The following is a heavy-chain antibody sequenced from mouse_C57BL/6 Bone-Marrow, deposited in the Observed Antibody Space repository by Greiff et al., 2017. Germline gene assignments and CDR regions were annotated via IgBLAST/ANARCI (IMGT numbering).Heavy chain of an antibody. CDR3: ARSNWDGGFDY. V-gene: IGHV1-55*01. CDR1: GYTFTSYC. CDR2: IYPGSGST. D-gene: IGHD4-1*02. Sequence: QVHVKQPGAELVKPGASVKMSCKASGYTFTSYCITWVKQRPGQGLEWIGDIYPGSGSTNYNEKFKSKATLTVDTSSSTAYMQLSRLTSEDSAVYYSARSNWDGGFDYWGQGTTLTGSA. J-gene: IGHJ2*01.